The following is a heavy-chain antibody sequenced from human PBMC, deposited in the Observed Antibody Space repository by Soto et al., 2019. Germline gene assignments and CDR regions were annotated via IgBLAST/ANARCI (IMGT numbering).Heavy chain of an antibody. Sequence: GESLKISCTASGFTFSNKWMHWVRQAPGKGLVWLSRIDGAAATTNYADSVKGRFTISRDNAKNIVFLHVNGLTDEDTAVYYCARGGAMGVDYWGQGTLVTVSS. CDR3: ARGGAMGVDY. D-gene: IGHD1-26*01. V-gene: IGHV3-74*01. J-gene: IGHJ4*02. CDR1: GFTFSNKW. CDR2: IDGAAATT.